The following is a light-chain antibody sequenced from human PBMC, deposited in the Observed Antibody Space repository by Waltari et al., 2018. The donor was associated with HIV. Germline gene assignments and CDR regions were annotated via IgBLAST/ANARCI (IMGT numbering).Light chain of an antibody. J-gene: IGLJ2*01. CDR1: SSTSGSNT. CDR3: AAWDDSLRGV. CDR2: SNN. V-gene: IGLV1-44*01. Sequence: SSSTSGSNTVNWYQQLPGTAPKLLIYSNNQRPSGLPDRFSGSKSGTSASLPISGLQSEYEADYYCAAWDDSLRGVFCGGTKLTGL.